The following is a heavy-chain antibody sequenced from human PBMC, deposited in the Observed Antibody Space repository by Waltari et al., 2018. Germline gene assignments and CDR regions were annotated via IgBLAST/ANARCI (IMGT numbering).Heavy chain of an antibody. V-gene: IGHV3-66*02. CDR2: IYSGGST. Sequence: EVQLVESGGGLVQPEGSLRLSCAASGFTVSSNYMSWVRQAPGKGLEWVSVIYSGGSTYYADSVKGRFTISRDNSKNTLYLQMNSLRAEDTAVYYCARDRSGDFWSGYWGQNWFDPWGQGTLVTVSS. D-gene: IGHD3-3*01. CDR3: ARDRSGDFWSGYWGQNWFDP. J-gene: IGHJ5*02. CDR1: GFTVSSNY.